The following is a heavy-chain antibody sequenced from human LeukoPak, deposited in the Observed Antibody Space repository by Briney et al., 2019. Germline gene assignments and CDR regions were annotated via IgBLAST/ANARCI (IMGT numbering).Heavy chain of an antibody. CDR3: ARFIFGYYDMDV. CDR2: ICGSGYST. V-gene: IGHV3-23*01. CDR1: GVTFSSYA. J-gene: IGHJ6*02. Sequence: GGSLRLSCAASGVTFSSYAMISGRQAPGKGVEGVSAICGSGYSTYSAVPVKGRFTISRDNSKNPLYLQMNRLSAERTVVYYGARFIFGYYDMDVWGQGTTVTVSS. D-gene: IGHD3-10*02.